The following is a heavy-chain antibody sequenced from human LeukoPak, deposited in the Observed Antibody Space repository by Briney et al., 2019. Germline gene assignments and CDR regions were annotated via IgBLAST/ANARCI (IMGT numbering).Heavy chain of an antibody. Sequence: ASVKVSCKTSGYSFTNYYMHWVRQAPGQGLEWMGIINPSGGSTNYAQKFQGRVTITRDTSASTAYMELSSLRSEDTAVYYCASLRLRGHQPDYWGQGTLVTVSS. D-gene: IGHD4-17*01. J-gene: IGHJ4*02. V-gene: IGHV1-46*01. CDR2: INPSGGST. CDR3: ASLRLRGHQPDY. CDR1: GYSFTNYY.